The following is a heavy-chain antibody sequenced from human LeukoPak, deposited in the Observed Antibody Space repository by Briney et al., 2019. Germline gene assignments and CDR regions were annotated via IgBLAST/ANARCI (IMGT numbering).Heavy chain of an antibody. D-gene: IGHD6-13*01. V-gene: IGHV1-18*01. Sequence: ASVTVSFKASGYTFTSYGISWVRQAPGQGREWMGWISAYNGNINYAQKLQGRVTMTTDTSTSTAYMELRSLRSDDTAVYYCARDGPGIAAAGTDYWGQGTLVTVSS. CDR1: GYTFTSYG. CDR3: ARDGPGIAAAGTDY. J-gene: IGHJ4*02. CDR2: ISAYNGNI.